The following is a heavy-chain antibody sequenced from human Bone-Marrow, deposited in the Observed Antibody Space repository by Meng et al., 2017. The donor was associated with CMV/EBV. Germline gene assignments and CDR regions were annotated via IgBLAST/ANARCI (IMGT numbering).Heavy chain of an antibody. CDR2: IYYSGST. CDR3: ARVLSGYFDY. Sequence: VRLQRSGPGLLNPAQTLSLTCTVSGGSISSGDYYWSWIRQPPGKGLEWIGYIYYSGSTYYNPSLKSRVTISVDTSKNQFSLKLSSVTAADTAVYYCARVLSGYFDYWGQGTLVTVSS. D-gene: IGHD2-15*01. CDR1: GGSISSGDYY. V-gene: IGHV4-30-4*08. J-gene: IGHJ4*02.